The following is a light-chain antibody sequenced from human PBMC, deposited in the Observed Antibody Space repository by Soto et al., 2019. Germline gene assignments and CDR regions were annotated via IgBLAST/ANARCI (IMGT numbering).Light chain of an antibody. CDR2: GAS. V-gene: IGKV3-15*01. Sequence: EIGLTQSPGTLSLSPGERATLSWGASQSLSSSYLAWYQQKPGQAPRLLIYGASTRATGIPARFSGSGYGTEFNLTISSLQSGDFAVYYCQQYADWPRTFGQGTKVDIK. J-gene: IGKJ1*01. CDR1: QSLSSSY. CDR3: QQYADWPRT.